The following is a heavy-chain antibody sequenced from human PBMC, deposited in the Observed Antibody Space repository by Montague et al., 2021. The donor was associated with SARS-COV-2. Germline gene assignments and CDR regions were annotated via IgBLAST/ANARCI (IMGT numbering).Heavy chain of an antibody. D-gene: IGHD3-3*01. V-gene: IGHV4-34*01. CDR1: GGSFNNYY. J-gene: IGHJ6*02. CDR2: IDQGRAT. CDR3: ARGQRQRFSFLGVLAGGPELEHYALDV. Sequence: SETLSLTCAVYGGSFNNYYWTWIRQAPGKGLEWIGEIDQGRATNYSPSLRSRLTLSVDTSKNQFSLKLRSVTAADTAVYFCARGQRQRFSFLGVLAGGPELEHYALDVWGLGITVTVS.